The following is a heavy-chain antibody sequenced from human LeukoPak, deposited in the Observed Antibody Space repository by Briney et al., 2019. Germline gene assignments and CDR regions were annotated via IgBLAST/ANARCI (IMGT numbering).Heavy chain of an antibody. CDR2: IYPGDSDT. CDR3: TIKYDSSWYSPFDY. D-gene: IGHD6-13*01. V-gene: IGHV5-51*03. J-gene: IGHJ4*02. CDR1: GYSFTSYW. Sequence: GESLKISCKGSGYSFTSYWIGWVRQMTGKSLELMGIIYPGDSDTRYSPSFQGQVTISADKSISTAYLQWSSLKASDTAMYYCTIKYDSSWYSPFDYWGQGTLVTVSS.